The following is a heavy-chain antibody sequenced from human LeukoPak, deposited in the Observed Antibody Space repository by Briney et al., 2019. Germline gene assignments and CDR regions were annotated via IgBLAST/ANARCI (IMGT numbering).Heavy chain of an antibody. CDR3: AKDIQLST. Sequence: GGSLRLSCAASGFTFSTYAMNWVRQAPGKRLEWVSAFSGSGGRAYYADSVKGRFSISRDNSKNTLSLQMNSLRVEDTAMYFCAKDIQLSTWGLGTMVTVSS. V-gene: IGHV3-23*01. J-gene: IGHJ3*01. CDR1: GFTFSTYA. D-gene: IGHD5-24*01. CDR2: FSGSGGRA.